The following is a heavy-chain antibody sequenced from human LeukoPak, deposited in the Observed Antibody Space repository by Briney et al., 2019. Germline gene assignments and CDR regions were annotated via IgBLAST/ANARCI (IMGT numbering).Heavy chain of an antibody. CDR2: IKQDGSEK. Sequence: GGSLRLSCLASGFTFSDHTLNWVRQAPGKGLEWVANIKQDGSEKYYVDSVKGRFTISRDNAKNSLYLQMNSLRAEDTAVYYCARRHYGSGSCDYWGQGTLVTVSS. CDR1: GFTFSDHT. V-gene: IGHV3-7*01. J-gene: IGHJ4*02. D-gene: IGHD3-10*01. CDR3: ARRHYGSGSCDY.